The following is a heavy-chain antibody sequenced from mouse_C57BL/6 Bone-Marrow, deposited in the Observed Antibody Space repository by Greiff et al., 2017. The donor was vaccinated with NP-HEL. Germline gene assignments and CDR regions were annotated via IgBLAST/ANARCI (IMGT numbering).Heavy chain of an antibody. CDR3: ARSYYGSSYDYAMDY. V-gene: IGHV2-2*01. D-gene: IGHD1-1*01. CDR1: GFSLTSYG. CDR2: LWRGGST. Sequence: QVQLQQSGPGLVQPSQSLSITCTVSGFSLTSYGVHWVRQSPGKGLGWLGVLWRGGSTDYNAALISRLSISKDNSKSQVFFKMNSLQADDTAIYYCARSYYGSSYDYAMDYWGQGTSVTVSS. J-gene: IGHJ4*01.